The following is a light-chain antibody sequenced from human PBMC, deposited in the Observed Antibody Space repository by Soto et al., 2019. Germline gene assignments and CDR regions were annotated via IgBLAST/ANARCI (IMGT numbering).Light chain of an antibody. J-gene: IGKJ4*01. Sequence: EIVLKQSPGTLSLSPGERANLSCRASQSVSSNYLAWYQQQPGQTPRLLIYDASTRATGLPDRFSGSGSGTDFALTISGLEPEELAVYYCQPYGSSLTFGGGTKGEI. CDR2: DAS. CDR1: QSVSSNY. V-gene: IGKV3-20*01. CDR3: QPYGSSLT.